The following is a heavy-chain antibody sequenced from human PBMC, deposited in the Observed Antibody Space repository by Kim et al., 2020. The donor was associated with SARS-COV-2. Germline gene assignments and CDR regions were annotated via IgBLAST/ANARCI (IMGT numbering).Heavy chain of an antibody. CDR3: ARGQIAVAGLRY. CDR2: INHSGST. V-gene: IGHV4-34*01. CDR1: GGSFSGYY. D-gene: IGHD6-19*01. J-gene: IGHJ4*02. Sequence: SETLSLTCAVYGGSFSGYYWSWIRQPPGKGLEWIGEINHSGSTNYNPSLKSRVTISVDTSKNQFSLKLSSVTAADTAVYYCARGQIAVAGLRYWGQGTLVTVSS.